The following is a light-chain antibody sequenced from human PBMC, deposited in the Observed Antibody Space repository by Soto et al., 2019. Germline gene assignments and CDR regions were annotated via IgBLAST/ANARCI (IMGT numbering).Light chain of an antibody. V-gene: IGLV1-47*01. CDR1: SSNIGSNY. CDR2: RNN. CDR3: AAWDDSLSGIYV. Sequence: SVESQPRSASGSRGQRVTISCSGSSSNIGSNYVYWYQQLPGTAPKLLIYRNNQRPSGVPDRFSGSKSGTSASLAISGLRSEDEADYYCAAWDDSLSGIYVFGTGTKATVL. J-gene: IGLJ1*01.